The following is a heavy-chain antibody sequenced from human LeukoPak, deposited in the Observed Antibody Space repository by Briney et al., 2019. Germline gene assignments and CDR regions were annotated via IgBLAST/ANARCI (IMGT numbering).Heavy chain of an antibody. CDR3: ARERAAAGLDY. CDR1: GGSISSYY. J-gene: IGHJ4*02. D-gene: IGHD6-13*01. CDR2: IYYSGST. Sequence: PSETLSLTCTVSGGSISSYYWSWIRQPPGKGLEWIGYIYYSGSTNYNPSLKSRVTISADTSKNQFSLKLSSVTAADTAVYYCARERAAAGLDYWGQGTLVTVSS. V-gene: IGHV4-59*01.